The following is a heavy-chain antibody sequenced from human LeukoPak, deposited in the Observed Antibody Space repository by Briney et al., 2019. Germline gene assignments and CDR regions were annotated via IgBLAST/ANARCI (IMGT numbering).Heavy chain of an antibody. CDR1: GYTFTGYY. D-gene: IGHD3-16*02. Sequence: ASVKVSCKASGYTFTGYYMHWVRQAPGQGLEWVGRINPSSGGTNYAQKFQGRVTMTRDTSISTAYMELSRLRSDDTAVYYCARAPRYYDYVWGSYRVPHFDYWGQGTLVTVSS. V-gene: IGHV1-2*06. CDR3: ARAPRYYDYVWGSYRVPHFDY. J-gene: IGHJ4*02. CDR2: INPSSGGT.